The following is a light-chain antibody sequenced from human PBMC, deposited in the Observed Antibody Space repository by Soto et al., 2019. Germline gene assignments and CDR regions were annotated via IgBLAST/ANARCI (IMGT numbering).Light chain of an antibody. CDR1: SGHSNYA. V-gene: IGLV4-69*01. Sequence: QSVLTQSPSASASLGASVKLTCVLSSGHSNYAVAWHQQQPEKGPRYLMRLNSDGSHNRGDGIPDRFSGSSSGTERYLTISRLQSEDEADYYCQTWGTGTVIFGGGTQLTVL. CDR2: LNSDGSH. CDR3: QTWGTGTVI. J-gene: IGLJ7*01.